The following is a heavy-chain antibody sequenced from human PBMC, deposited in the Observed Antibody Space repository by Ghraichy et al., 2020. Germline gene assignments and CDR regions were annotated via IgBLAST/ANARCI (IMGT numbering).Heavy chain of an antibody. CDR2: ISGSGGST. Sequence: GGSLRLSCAASGFTFSSYAMSWVRQAPGKGLEWVSAISGSGGSTYYADSVKGRFTISRDNSKNTLYLQMNSLRAEDTAVYYCAKPLRITIFGVVTKGGMDVWGQGTTVTVSS. D-gene: IGHD3-3*01. CDR1: GFTFSSYA. CDR3: AKPLRITIFGVVTKGGMDV. J-gene: IGHJ6*02. V-gene: IGHV3-23*01.